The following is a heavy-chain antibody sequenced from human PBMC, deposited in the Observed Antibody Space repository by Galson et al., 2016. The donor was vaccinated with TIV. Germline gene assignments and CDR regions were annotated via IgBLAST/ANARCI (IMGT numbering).Heavy chain of an antibody. CDR1: GFTFTEFY. CDR3: ARDRVLDAYYYYYYYGMDV. Sequence: SLRLSCAVSGFTFTEFYMTWVRQAPGKGLEWVSLISDGGNTYYPDSVKGRSTISRDNSKNTLYLQLSSLRVEDTAVYYCARDRVLDAYYYYYYYGMDVWGQGTAVTVSS. CDR2: ISDGGNT. V-gene: IGHV3-66*02. J-gene: IGHJ6*02. D-gene: IGHD2-8*02.